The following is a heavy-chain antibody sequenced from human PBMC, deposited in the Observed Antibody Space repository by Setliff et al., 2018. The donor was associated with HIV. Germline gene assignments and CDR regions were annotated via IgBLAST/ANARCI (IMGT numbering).Heavy chain of an antibody. CDR2: IYHSGST. J-gene: IGHJ2*01. CDR3: ARAGDYGSGNYYDVNWYFDL. Sequence: SETLSLTCTVSGGSISSHYWSWIRQPPGKGLEWIGYIYHSGSTNYNPSLKSRVTISVDTSKNQFSLKMRSVTAADTAVYYCARAGDYGSGNYYDVNWYFDLWGRGTLVTVS. V-gene: IGHV4-59*11. D-gene: IGHD3-10*01. CDR1: GGSISSHY.